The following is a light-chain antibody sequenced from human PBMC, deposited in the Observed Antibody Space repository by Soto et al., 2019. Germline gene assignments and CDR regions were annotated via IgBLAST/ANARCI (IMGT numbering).Light chain of an antibody. CDR1: QSVSTN. CDR3: QQYNNWPPFT. J-gene: IGKJ3*01. CDR2: GAS. Sequence: EIVMTQSPATLSVSPGERATLSCRASQSVSTNLAWYRQKPGQAPSLLIYGASTRATVIPARFSGSGSGTEFTLTINSLQSEDFAVYYCQQYNNWPPFTFGPGTTVDIK. V-gene: IGKV3-15*01.